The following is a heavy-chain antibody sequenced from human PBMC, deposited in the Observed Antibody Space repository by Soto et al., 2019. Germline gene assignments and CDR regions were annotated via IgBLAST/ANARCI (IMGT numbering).Heavy chain of an antibody. D-gene: IGHD1-26*01. CDR3: ARGVGSSPPRY. J-gene: IGHJ4*02. V-gene: IGHV4-59*01. CDR2: VYYSGGA. CDR1: GGSISGYY. Sequence: SETLSLTCTVSGGSISGYYWSWIRQPPGKGLEWIGNVYYSGGAKYNPSVKRRVSISVDTSKNQFSLNLSSVTAADTAVYYCARGVGSSPPRYWGRGTLVTVSS.